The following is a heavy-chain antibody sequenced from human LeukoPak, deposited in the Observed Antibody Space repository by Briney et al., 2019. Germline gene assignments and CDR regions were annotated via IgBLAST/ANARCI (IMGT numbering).Heavy chain of an antibody. V-gene: IGHV3-7*01. CDR2: IKQDGSEK. J-gene: IGHJ3*02. D-gene: IGHD5-18*01. CDR3: ARDLDPVQLWLPFVAFDI. Sequence: GGSLRLSCAASGFTFSAYYMSWVRQAPGKGLEWVANIKQDGSEKYYVDSVKGRFTISRDNAKNSLFLQMNSLRAEDTAVYYCARDLDPVQLWLPFVAFDIWGQGTMVTVSS. CDR1: GFTFSAYY.